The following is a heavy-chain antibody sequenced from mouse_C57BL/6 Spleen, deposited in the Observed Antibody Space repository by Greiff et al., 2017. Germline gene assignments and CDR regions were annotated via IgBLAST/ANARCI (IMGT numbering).Heavy chain of an antibody. J-gene: IGHJ4*01. CDR1: GYAFSSSW. V-gene: IGHV1-82*01. Sequence: QVQLQQSGPELVQPGASVQISCKASGYAFSSSWMNWVQQRPGTGLEWIGRVSPGDGDTNYIGKFKGKATQTAAKSSSTAYMQLSRLTSEDSAVYCCARRYGTIMDYWGQGTSVTVSS. D-gene: IGHD1-1*01. CDR3: ARRYGTIMDY. CDR2: VSPGDGDT.